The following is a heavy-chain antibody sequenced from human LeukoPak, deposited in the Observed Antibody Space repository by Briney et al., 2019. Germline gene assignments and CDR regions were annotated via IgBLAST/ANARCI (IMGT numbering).Heavy chain of an antibody. V-gene: IGHV3-23*01. CDR2: ISTSGDSA. D-gene: IGHD3-10*01. CDR3: AKVKGGYGPLRCMDV. Sequence: PGGSLRLSCAASGFTFDSYAMSWVRQAPGKGLEWTSAISTSGDSAYYADSVMGRFTISRDNSKNTLSLQMNSLRADDTAVYYCAKVKGGYGPLRCMDVWGQGTTVTVSS. CDR1: GFTFDSYA. J-gene: IGHJ6*02.